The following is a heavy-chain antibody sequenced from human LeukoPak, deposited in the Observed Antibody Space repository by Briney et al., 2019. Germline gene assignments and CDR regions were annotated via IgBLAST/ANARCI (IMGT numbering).Heavy chain of an antibody. Sequence: SVKVSCKASGGTFSGYAISWVRQAPGQGLEWMGGIIPIFGTANYAQKFQGRVTITADESTSTAYMELSSLRSEDTAVYYCARAAVGYCSGGSCLVENYYGMDVWGQGTTVTVSS. CDR2: IIPIFGTA. CDR3: ARAAVGYCSGGSCLVENYYGMDV. J-gene: IGHJ6*02. V-gene: IGHV1-69*13. D-gene: IGHD2-15*01. CDR1: GGTFSGYA.